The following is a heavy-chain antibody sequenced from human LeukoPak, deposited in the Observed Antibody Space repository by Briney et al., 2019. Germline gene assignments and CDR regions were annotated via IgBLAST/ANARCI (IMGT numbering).Heavy chain of an antibody. CDR2: IRYDGSGK. Sequence: GGSLGLSCAASGFTFSSYSMNWVRQAPGKGLEWVAFIRYDGSGKYYADSVKGRFTISRDNSKNTLYLQMNRLRSEDTAVYFCSNPEGAAAAGYDAFDIWGQGTMVTVSS. V-gene: IGHV3-30*02. J-gene: IGHJ3*02. D-gene: IGHD6-13*01. CDR1: GFTFSSYS. CDR3: SNPEGAAAAGYDAFDI.